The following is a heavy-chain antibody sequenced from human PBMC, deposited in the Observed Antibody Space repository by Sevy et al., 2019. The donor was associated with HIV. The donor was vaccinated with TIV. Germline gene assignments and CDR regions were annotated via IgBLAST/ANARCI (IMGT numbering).Heavy chain of an antibody. J-gene: IGHJ4*02. Sequence: SQTLSLTCAISGDSVSSNSAAWNWIRQSPSRGLEWLGRTYYRSKWYNDYAVSVKSRITINPDTSKNQFSLQLNSVTPEDTAVYYCARGTQGISLESPIIFDYWGQGTLVSVSS. V-gene: IGHV6-1*01. CDR3: ARGTQGISLESPIIFDY. CDR2: TYYRSKWYN. CDR1: GDSVSSNSAA. D-gene: IGHD6-13*01.